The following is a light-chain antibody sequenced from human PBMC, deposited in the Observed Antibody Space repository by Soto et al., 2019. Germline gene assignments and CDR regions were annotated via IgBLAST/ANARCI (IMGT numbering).Light chain of an antibody. J-gene: IGKJ2*01. Sequence: DIQMTQSPSTLSASVGDRVTITCRASQSISSWLAWYQQKPGEAPKILIYKASSLESGVPSRFSGSGSGTEFTLTISSLQPDDFATYYCQQYDYYPDTFGQETKLEIK. CDR3: QQYDYYPDT. V-gene: IGKV1-5*03. CDR2: KAS. CDR1: QSISSW.